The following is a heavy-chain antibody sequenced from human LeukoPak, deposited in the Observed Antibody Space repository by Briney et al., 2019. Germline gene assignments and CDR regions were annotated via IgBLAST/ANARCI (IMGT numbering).Heavy chain of an antibody. Sequence: PGGSLRLSCSASGFTFSTYWMSWVRQAPGKGLEWVSHITASGTAMFYADSVKGRFTISRDNAKNSLYLQMNSLRDEDTAVYYRASSGSYRFDYWGQGTLVTVSS. CDR2: ITASGTAM. CDR3: ASSGSYRFDY. V-gene: IGHV3-48*02. J-gene: IGHJ4*02. CDR1: GFTFSTYW. D-gene: IGHD1-26*01.